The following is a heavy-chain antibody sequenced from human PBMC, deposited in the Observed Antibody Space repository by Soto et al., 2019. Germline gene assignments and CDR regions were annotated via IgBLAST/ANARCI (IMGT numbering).Heavy chain of an antibody. D-gene: IGHD6-13*01. J-gene: IGHJ6*02. CDR1: GYTFTSYY. Sequence: QVQLVQSGAEVKKPGASVKVSCKASGYTFTSYYMHWVRQAPGQGLEWMGIINPSGGSTSYAQKFHGRVTMTRDTSTSTVYMELSSLRSEDTAVYYCARASENSSSLYLFSFNYYYYVMDVWGQGTTVTVSS. CDR2: INPSGGST. V-gene: IGHV1-46*01. CDR3: ARASENSSSLYLFSFNYYYYVMDV.